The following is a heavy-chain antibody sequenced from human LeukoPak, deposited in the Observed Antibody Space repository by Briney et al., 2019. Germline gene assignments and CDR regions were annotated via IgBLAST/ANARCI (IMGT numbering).Heavy chain of an antibody. CDR1: GASISSYS. Sequence: KPSETLSLTCTVSGASISSYSWSWIRQPPGKGLEWIGYISYSGSTNYNPSLKSRVTISLDTSKNQFSLRLTSMTAADTAVYYCASLRVWFGEFSWFDPWGQGTLVTVSS. V-gene: IGHV4-59*01. J-gene: IGHJ5*02. D-gene: IGHD3-10*01. CDR3: ASLRVWFGEFSWFDP. CDR2: ISYSGST.